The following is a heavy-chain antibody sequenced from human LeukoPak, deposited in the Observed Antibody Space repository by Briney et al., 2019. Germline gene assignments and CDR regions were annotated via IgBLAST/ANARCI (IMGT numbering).Heavy chain of an antibody. CDR2: IYYSGST. J-gene: IGHJ1*01. D-gene: IGHD6-13*01. CDR1: GGSMSGYF. Sequence: SETLSLTCTVSGGSMSGYFWSWIRQPPGKGLEWIGYIYYSGSTNYNPSLKSRVTISVDTSKNQFSLKLSSVTAADTAVYYCARSIISSWYGDSQHWGQGTLVTVSS. V-gene: IGHV4-59*01. CDR3: ARSIISSWYGDSQH.